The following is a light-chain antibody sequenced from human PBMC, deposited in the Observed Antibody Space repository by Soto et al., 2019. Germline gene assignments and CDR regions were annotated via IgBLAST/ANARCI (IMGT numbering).Light chain of an antibody. CDR2: DAS. Sequence: DIQMTQSPPFLSASVGDRVTITCRASQTIRTYLSWYQQKPGKAPKLLIYDASDLETGVPSRFSGSGSGTGFTFTISSLQPEDFATYYCQQYESLPLTFGQGTRLEIK. J-gene: IGKJ5*01. V-gene: IGKV1-33*01. CDR3: QQYESLPLT. CDR1: QTIRTY.